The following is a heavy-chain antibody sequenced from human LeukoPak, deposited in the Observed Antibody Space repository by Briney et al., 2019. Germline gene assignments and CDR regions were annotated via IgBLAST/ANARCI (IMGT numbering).Heavy chain of an antibody. J-gene: IGHJ3*02. V-gene: IGHV3-48*04. D-gene: IGHD6-19*01. CDR2: ISGSSITT. Sequence: PGGSLRLSCAASGFTFSRFNMNWVRQAPGKGLEWVSYISGSSITTYCVGSVKGRFTISRDNAKNSLYLQMNSLRPEDTAVYFCAREGRVALAGTTDIWGQGTMVTVSS. CDR1: GFTFSRFN. CDR3: AREGRVALAGTTDI.